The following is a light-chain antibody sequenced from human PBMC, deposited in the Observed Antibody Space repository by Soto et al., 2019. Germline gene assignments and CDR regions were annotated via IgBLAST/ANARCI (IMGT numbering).Light chain of an antibody. Sequence: EVVLTQSPGTLSLSPGERATLSCRASQSISNNYFAWYQQKPGQAPRLLIFGSSDRATVIPARFSGSGSGTDFTLTISRLEPEDFAVYYCQQYGSSPPYTFGQGTKLEIK. CDR1: QSISNNY. J-gene: IGKJ2*01. V-gene: IGKV3-20*01. CDR3: QQYGSSPPYT. CDR2: GSS.